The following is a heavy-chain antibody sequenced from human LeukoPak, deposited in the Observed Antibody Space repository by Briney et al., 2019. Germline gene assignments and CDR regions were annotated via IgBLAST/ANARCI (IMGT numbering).Heavy chain of an antibody. CDR3: AKHSHDGSAPYYEVQFDS. V-gene: IGHV3-23*01. D-gene: IGHD3-22*01. CDR2: ISRTGVAT. Sequence: GGSLRLSCAASRFTFSSYAMSWVRQTPGKGLEWVSTISRTGVATYYANSVKGRFTISRDNSKNTVYLQMNSLRAEDTAVYYCAKHSHDGSAPYYEVQFDSWGQGTLVTVSS. CDR1: RFTFSSYA. J-gene: IGHJ4*02.